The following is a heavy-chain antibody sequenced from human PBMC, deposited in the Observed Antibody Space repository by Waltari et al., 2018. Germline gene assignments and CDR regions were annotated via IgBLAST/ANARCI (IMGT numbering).Heavy chain of an antibody. CDR2: CDPEDGET. Sequence: QVQLVQSGAEVKKPGASVKVSCKVSGYTLTELSMHWVRQAPGKGLEWMGGCDPEDGETSYGQKFQGRVTMTEDTSTDTAYMELSSLRSEDTAVYYCATGLIHREPEVYWGQGTLVTVSS. CDR3: ATGLIHREPEVY. V-gene: IGHV1-24*01. CDR1: GYTLTELS. D-gene: IGHD2-8*01. J-gene: IGHJ4*02.